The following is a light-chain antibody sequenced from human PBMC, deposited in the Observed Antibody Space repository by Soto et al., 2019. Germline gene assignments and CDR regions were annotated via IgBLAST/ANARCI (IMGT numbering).Light chain of an antibody. CDR3: AAWDDSLNGDVV. J-gene: IGLJ2*01. CDR2: SNN. V-gene: IGLV1-44*01. Sequence: QSVLTQPPSASGTPGQRVTISCSGSSSNIGSYTVKWYQQLPGTAPKLLIYSNNQRPSGVPDRFSGSKSGTSAALAISGLQSEDEDDYYCAAWDDSLNGDVVFGGGTKLTVL. CDR1: SSNIGSYT.